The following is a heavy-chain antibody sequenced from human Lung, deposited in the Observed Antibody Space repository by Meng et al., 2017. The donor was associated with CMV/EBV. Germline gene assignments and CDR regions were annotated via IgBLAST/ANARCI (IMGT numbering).Heavy chain of an antibody. D-gene: IGHD3-10*01. CDR3: ARALLFITMVRGAIGY. Sequence: ASVKVSCKASGYTFTGYYMHWMRQAPGQGLEWMGWINPNSGGTNYAQKFQGRVTMTRDTSISTAYMELSRLRSDDTAVYYCARALLFITMVRGAIGYWGQGTLVTVSS. CDR2: INPNSGGT. CDR1: GYTFTGYY. V-gene: IGHV1-2*02. J-gene: IGHJ4*02.